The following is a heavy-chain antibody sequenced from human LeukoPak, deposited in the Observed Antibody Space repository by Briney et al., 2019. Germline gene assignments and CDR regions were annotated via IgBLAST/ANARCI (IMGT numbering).Heavy chain of an antibody. CDR2: ISGSGGST. CDR3: AKFLPTHIVVANYYFDY. V-gene: IGHV3-23*01. D-gene: IGHD2-21*01. CDR1: GFTFSSYA. Sequence: GGSLRLSCAASGFTFSSYAMSWVRQAPGKGLEWVAAISGSGGSTYYADSVKGRFTISRDNSKNTLYLQMNSLRAEDTAVYYCAKFLPTHIVVANYYFDYWGQGTLVTVSS. J-gene: IGHJ4*02.